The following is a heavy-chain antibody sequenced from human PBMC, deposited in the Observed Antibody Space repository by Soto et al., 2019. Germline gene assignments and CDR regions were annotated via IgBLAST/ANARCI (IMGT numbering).Heavy chain of an antibody. CDR2: ISVSSTYI. D-gene: IGHD3-16*01. V-gene: IGHV3-21*01. CDR1: GFTFSSHT. Sequence: EVQLVESGGGLVKPGESLRLSCAASGFTFSSHTMNWVRQAPGKGLEWVSSISVSSTYIYYADSVKGRFTISRDNAKKSVYLQMNSLRAEDTAVYYCARGPGRGSVTEGDYCLDYWGHGTLVTVSS. CDR3: ARGPGRGSVTEGDYCLDY. J-gene: IGHJ4*01.